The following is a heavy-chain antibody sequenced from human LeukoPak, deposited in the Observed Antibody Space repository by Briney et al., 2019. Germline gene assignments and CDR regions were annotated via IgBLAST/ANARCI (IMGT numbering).Heavy chain of an antibody. Sequence: GGSLRLSCAASGFTFSNTWLSWVRQAPGKGLEWVGRIKSKTDGGTTDYAAPVKGRFTISRDDSKNTLYLQMNSLKTEDTAVYYCTASNSIRGTGYYYTYYYYYMDVWGKGTTVTVSS. CDR1: GFTFSNTW. CDR3: TASNSIRGTGYYYTYYYYYMDV. J-gene: IGHJ6*03. CDR2: IKSKTDGGTT. V-gene: IGHV3-15*01. D-gene: IGHD3/OR15-3a*01.